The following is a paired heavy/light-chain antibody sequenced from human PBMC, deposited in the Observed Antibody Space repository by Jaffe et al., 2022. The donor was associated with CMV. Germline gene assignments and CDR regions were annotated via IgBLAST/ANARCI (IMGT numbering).Heavy chain of an antibody. CDR1: GFTFSSYE. CDR2: ISSSGSTSDSSI. D-gene: IGHD6-25*01. V-gene: IGHV3-48*03. Sequence: EVHLLESGGGLVQPGGSLRLSCAASGFTFSSYEMIWVRQAPGKGLEWVSYISSSGSTSDSSIYYADSVKGRFTISRDNAKNSLYLQMNSLRVEDTAVYYCVRDGRAAVVGTPRRFDYWGQGTLVTVSS. CDR3: VRDGRAAVVGTPRRFDY. J-gene: IGHJ4*02.
Light chain of an antibody. Sequence: EVVLTQSPATLSVSPGERATLSCRASQSVNSNLGWYQQKPGQSPRLLIYGGYTRATGIPARFSGSGSGTEFTLTISSLQSEDFAVYYCQQHNNWPLTFGGGTKVEIK. CDR3: QQHNNWPLT. J-gene: IGKJ4*01. CDR2: GGY. CDR1: QSVNSN. V-gene: IGKV3-15*01.